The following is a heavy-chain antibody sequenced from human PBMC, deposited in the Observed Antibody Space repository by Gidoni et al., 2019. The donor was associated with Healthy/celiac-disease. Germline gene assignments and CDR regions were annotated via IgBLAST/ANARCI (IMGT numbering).Heavy chain of an antibody. J-gene: IGHJ6*02. D-gene: IGHD2-15*01. CDR1: GGTFSSSA. Sequence: QVQLVQSGAEVKKPGSSVKVSCKASGGTFSSSAISWVRQAPGQGLEWMGGIIPIVGTANYAEKFQGRVTITADESTSTAYMELSSLRSEDTAVYYCASPRYCSGGSCYPRGEDYYYGMDVWGQGTTVTVSS. CDR2: IIPIVGTA. V-gene: IGHV1-69*01. CDR3: ASPRYCSGGSCYPRGEDYYYGMDV.